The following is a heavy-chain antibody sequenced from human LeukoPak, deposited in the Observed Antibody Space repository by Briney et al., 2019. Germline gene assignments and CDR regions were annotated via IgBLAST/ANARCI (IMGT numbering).Heavy chain of an antibody. D-gene: IGHD3-22*01. CDR1: GFTFSSYS. J-gene: IGHJ4*02. Sequence: AGGSLRLSCAASGFTFSSYSMNWVRQAPGKGLEWVSSTSSSSSYIYYADSVKGRFTISRDNAKNSLYLQMNSLRAEDTAVYYCARDSYYYDSSGRTPDLDYWGQGTLVTVSS. CDR3: ARDSYYYDSSGRTPDLDY. V-gene: IGHV3-21*01. CDR2: TSSSSSYI.